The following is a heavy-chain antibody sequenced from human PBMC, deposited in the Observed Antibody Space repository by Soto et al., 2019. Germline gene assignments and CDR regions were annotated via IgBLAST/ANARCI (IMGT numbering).Heavy chain of an antibody. J-gene: IGHJ4*02. CDR2: TYYNGNA. Sequence: QLQLQESGPGLVKPSETLSLTCTVSGGSIDRSYYYWDWIRQPPGKGLEWIGATYYNGNAYYNPSHKSGVTLSVDTSKNQFSLKLISVTAPDTAVYYCSRHFVAVVIKGWGYWGQGTLVTVSS. CDR3: SRHFVAVVIKGWGY. D-gene: IGHD3-22*01. V-gene: IGHV4-39*01. CDR1: GGSIDRSYYY.